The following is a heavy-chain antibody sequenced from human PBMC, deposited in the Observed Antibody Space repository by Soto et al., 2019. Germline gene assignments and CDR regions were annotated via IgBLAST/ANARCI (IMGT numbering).Heavy chain of an antibody. CDR2: ISAYNGNT. D-gene: IGHD3-22*01. CDR3: ARVDDSSGYYFSGIDY. V-gene: IGHV1-18*01. Sequence: ASVKVSCKASGYTFTSYGSSWVRQAPGQGLEWMGWISAYNGNTNYAQKLQGRVTMTTDTSTSTAYMELRSLRSDDTAVYYCARVDDSSGYYFSGIDYWGQGTLVTVSS. J-gene: IGHJ4*02. CDR1: GYTFTSYG.